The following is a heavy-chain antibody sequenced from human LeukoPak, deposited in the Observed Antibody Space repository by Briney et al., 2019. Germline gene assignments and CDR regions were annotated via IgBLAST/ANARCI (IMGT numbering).Heavy chain of an antibody. CDR3: ARDDFWSGYPSDY. J-gene: IGHJ4*02. Sequence: SGGSLRLSCAASGFTVSSNYMSWVRQAPGKGLEWVSVIYSGGSTYYADSVKGRFTISRDNSKNTLYLQMNSLRAEDTAVYYCARDDFWSGYPSDYWGQGTLVTVSS. CDR2: IYSGGST. CDR1: GFTVSSNY. D-gene: IGHD3-3*01. V-gene: IGHV3-53*01.